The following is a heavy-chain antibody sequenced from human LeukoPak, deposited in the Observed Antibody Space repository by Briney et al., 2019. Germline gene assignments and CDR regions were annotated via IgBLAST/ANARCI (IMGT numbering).Heavy chain of an antibody. J-gene: IGHJ6*03. Sequence: PGGSLRLSCAASGFTLDDYGMSWVRQVPGKGLKWISGINWNGDGTGYADSVKGRFTISRDSVKNSLYLQMDSLSAEDTALYYCARLGGPDYYFFYYMDLWRNATTVTVSS. V-gene: IGHV3-20*04. CDR2: INWNGDGT. CDR1: GFTLDDYG. CDR3: ARLGGPDYYFFYYMDL.